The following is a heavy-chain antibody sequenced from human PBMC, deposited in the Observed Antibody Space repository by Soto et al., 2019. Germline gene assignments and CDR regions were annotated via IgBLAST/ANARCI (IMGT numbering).Heavy chain of an antibody. Sequence: ASVKVSCKVSGYTLTELSMHWVRQAPGKGLEWMGGFDPEDGETIYAQKFQGRVTMTEDTSTDTAYMELSSLRSEDTAVYYCATPHDFWSGYLVLGYWGQGTPVTVSS. CDR1: GYTLTELS. CDR2: FDPEDGET. CDR3: ATPHDFWSGYLVLGY. D-gene: IGHD3-3*01. V-gene: IGHV1-24*01. J-gene: IGHJ4*02.